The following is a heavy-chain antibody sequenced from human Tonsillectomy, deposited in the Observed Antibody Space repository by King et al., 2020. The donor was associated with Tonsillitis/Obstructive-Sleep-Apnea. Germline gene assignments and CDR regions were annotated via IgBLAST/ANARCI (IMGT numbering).Heavy chain of an antibody. Sequence: QLQESGPGLVKPSETLSLTCTVSADSIGSSLYYWGWIRQPPGKGLEWIATIYYSGTTYYNPSLRSRVTISVATSKNQFSLNLNSVTAADTAVYYCVRHSRDSSWGDYFYDIDVWGKGTMVTVSS. CDR2: IYYSGTT. D-gene: IGHD6-6*01. CDR3: VRHSRDSSWGDYFYDIDV. V-gene: IGHV4-39*01. CDR1: ADSIGSSLYY. J-gene: IGHJ6*03.